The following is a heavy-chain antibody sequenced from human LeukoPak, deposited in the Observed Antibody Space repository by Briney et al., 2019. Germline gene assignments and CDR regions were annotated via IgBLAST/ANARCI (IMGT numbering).Heavy chain of an antibody. CDR1: SVATSRYY. D-gene: IGHD1-14*01. V-gene: IGHV4-59*01. CDR2: VHNSVTT. J-gene: IGHJ4*02. Sequence: SETLSLTCTVSSVATSRYYCGCIRQPPREGLEWSVDVHNSVTTNYNPSLKSRVTILLYRAKNQFSLKLTSMTAAATAGYFCAVGPNHYYFDDWGQGTLVTVSS. CDR3: AVGPNHYYFDD.